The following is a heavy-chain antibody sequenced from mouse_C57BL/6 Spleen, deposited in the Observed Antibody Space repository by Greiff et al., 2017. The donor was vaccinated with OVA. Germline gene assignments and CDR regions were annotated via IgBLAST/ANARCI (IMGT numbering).Heavy chain of an antibody. CDR3: ARPDYYGSSFDY. D-gene: IGHD1-1*01. CDR2: IFPGSGST. V-gene: IGHV1-75*01. CDR1: GYTFTDYY. J-gene: IGHJ2*01. Sequence: QVQLQQSGPELVKPGASVKISCKASGYTFTDYYINWVKQRPGQGLEWIGWIFPGSGSTYYNEKFKGKATVTVDKSSSTAYMLLSSLTSEDSAVYFCARPDYYGSSFDYWGQGTTLTVSS.